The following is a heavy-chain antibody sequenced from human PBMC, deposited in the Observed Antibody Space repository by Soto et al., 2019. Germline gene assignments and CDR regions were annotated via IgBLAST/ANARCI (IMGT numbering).Heavy chain of an antibody. V-gene: IGHV1-69*06. Sequence: QVQLVQSGAEVKKPGSSVKVSCKASGGNFNNYAISWVRQAPAQGLQWMGGIIPIIDTTHYAQKLQGRVTISADRGRTTVYMELTGLTSDDSATYVCAREPLDRDAFSLWGQGTVVTVSS. CDR1: GGNFNNYA. J-gene: IGHJ3*01. CDR2: IIPIIDTT. CDR3: AREPLDRDAFSL.